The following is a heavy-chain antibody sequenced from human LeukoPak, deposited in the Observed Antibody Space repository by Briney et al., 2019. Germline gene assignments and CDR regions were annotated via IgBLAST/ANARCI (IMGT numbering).Heavy chain of an antibody. CDR2: MNPNSGNT. Sequence: GASVKVSCKASGYTFNNYDINWVRQATGQGLEWMGWMNPNSGNTGYAQKFQGRVTITRNTSISTAYMELSSLRSEDTAVYYCARDPYSSGWLGDYWGQGTLVTVSS. J-gene: IGHJ4*02. D-gene: IGHD6-19*01. CDR1: GYTFNNYD. V-gene: IGHV1-8*03. CDR3: ARDPYSSGWLGDY.